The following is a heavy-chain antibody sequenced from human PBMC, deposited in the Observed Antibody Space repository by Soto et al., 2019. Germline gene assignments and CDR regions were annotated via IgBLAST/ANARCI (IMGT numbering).Heavy chain of an antibody. CDR1: GGSISSGYY. CDR3: ARAPGDYFDY. Sequence: QVQLQESGPGLVKPSQTLSLTCTVSGGSISSGYYWSWIRQHPGKGLERIGYIYYSGSTYYNPSLKSRVTLSGDTSKNQCSLKLSSVTAADTAVYYCARAPGDYFDYWGQGTLVTVSP. CDR2: IYYSGST. V-gene: IGHV4-31*03. J-gene: IGHJ4*02.